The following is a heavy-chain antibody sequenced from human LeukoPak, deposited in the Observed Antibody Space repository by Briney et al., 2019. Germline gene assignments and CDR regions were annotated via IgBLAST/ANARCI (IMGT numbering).Heavy chain of an antibody. D-gene: IGHD6-13*01. CDR2: ISWNSGSI. V-gene: IGHV3-9*01. Sequence: HAGGSLRLSCAASGFTFDDYAMHWVRQAPGKGLEWVSGISWNSGSIGYADSVKGRFTISRDNAKNSLYLQMNSLRAEDTAVYYCARAGGIAAAGLDYWGQGTLVTVSS. J-gene: IGHJ4*02. CDR3: ARAGGIAAAGLDY. CDR1: GFTFDDYA.